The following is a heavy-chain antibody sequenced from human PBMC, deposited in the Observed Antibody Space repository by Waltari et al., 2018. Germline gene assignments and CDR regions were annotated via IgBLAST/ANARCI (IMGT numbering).Heavy chain of an antibody. V-gene: IGHV3-33*06. Sequence: QVQLVESGGGVVQPGRSLRLSCAASGFTFSSYGMHWVRQAPGKGLEWVAVIWYDGSNKYYADSVKGRFTISRDNSKNTLYLQMNSLRAEDTAVYYCAKDSIDWYFDLWGRGTLVTVSS. CDR2: IWYDGSNK. CDR1: GFTFSSYG. J-gene: IGHJ2*01. D-gene: IGHD1-26*01. CDR3: AKDSIDWYFDL.